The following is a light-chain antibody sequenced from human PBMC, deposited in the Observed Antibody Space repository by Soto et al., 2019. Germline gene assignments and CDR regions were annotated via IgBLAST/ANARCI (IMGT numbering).Light chain of an antibody. CDR3: SSYAGSNNLV. CDR2: EVS. J-gene: IGLJ2*01. CDR1: SSDVGGYNY. Sequence: QSVLTQPPSASGSPGQSVTISCTGTSSDVGGYNYVSWYQQHPGKVPKLMIYEVSKRPSGVPDRFSGSKSGNTASLTVSGLQAEDEADYYCSSYAGSNNLVFGGGTKLTFL. V-gene: IGLV2-8*01.